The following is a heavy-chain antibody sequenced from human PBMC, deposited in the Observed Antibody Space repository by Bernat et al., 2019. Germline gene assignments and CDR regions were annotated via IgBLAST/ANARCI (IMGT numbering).Heavy chain of an antibody. Sequence: EVQLVESGRGLVKPGGSLRLSCAASGFTFSSYSMNWVRQAPGKGLEWVSSISSSSSYIYYADSVKGRFTISRDNAKNSLYLQMNSLRAEDTAVYYCAGHDSSSDAFDIWGQGTMVTVSS. CDR2: ISSSSSYI. CDR1: GFTFSSYS. J-gene: IGHJ3*02. D-gene: IGHD6-6*01. CDR3: AGHDSSSDAFDI. V-gene: IGHV3-21*01.